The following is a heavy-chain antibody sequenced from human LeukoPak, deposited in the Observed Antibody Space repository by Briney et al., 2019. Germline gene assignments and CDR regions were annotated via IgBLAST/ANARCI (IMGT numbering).Heavy chain of an antibody. CDR1: GYTFTGYY. CDR3: AREREVFCSGGSCYPAGGMDV. D-gene: IGHD2-15*01. J-gene: IGHJ6*02. V-gene: IGHV1-2*02. CDR2: VNPNSGGT. Sequence: ASVKVSCKASGYTFTGYYMHWVRQAPGQGLEWMGWVNPNSGGTNYAQKFQGRVTMTRDTSISTAYMELSRLRSDDTAVYYCAREREVFCSGGSCYPAGGMDVWGQGTTVTVSS.